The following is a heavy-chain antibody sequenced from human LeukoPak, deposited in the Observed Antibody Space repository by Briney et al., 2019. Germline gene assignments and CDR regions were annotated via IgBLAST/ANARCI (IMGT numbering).Heavy chain of an antibody. J-gene: IGHJ4*02. CDR3: ARHSSSWYPGDGGIAY. CDR2: INPSGGST. CDR1: GYTFTSYY. V-gene: IGHV1-46*01. Sequence: GASVKVSCKASGYTFTSYYMHWVRQAPGQGLEWMGIINPSGGSTSYAQKFQGRVTMTRDTSTSTVYMELSSLRSEDTAVYYCARHSSSWYPGDGGIAYWGQGTLVTVSS. D-gene: IGHD6-13*01.